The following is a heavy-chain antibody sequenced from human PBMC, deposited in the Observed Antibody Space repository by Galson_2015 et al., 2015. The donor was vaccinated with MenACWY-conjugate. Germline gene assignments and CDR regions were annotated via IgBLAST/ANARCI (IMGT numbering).Heavy chain of an antibody. J-gene: IGHJ3*02. V-gene: IGHV1-2*04. CDR3: ARVKWLVQGDSAFDI. D-gene: IGHD6-19*01. CDR1: GYTFTGYY. Sequence: SVKVSCKAPGYTFTGYYMHWVRQAPGQGLEWMGWINPNSGGTNYAQKFQGWVTMTRDTSISTAYMELSRLRSDDTAVYYCARVKWLVQGDSAFDIWGQGTMVTVSS. CDR2: INPNSGGT.